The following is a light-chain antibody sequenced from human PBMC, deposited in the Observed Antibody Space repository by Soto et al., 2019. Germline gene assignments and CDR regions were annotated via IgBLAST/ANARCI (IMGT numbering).Light chain of an antibody. J-gene: IGKJ5*01. V-gene: IGKV3-11*01. CDR1: QSISTY. CDR3: LHRSDWPPGNT. CDR2: DAS. Sequence: EIVLTQSPATRSLSPGESATLSCRASQSISTYLAWYQQKPGQAPRLLISDASKRATGVPARFSGSGSETDFTLTISTVEPDDFVVYYCLHRSDWPPGNTFRHGTRLDIK.